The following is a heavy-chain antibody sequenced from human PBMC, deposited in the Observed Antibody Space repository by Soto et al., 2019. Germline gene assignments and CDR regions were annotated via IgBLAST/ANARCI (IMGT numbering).Heavy chain of an antibody. Sequence: GGSLRLSCVTSGFTFSSYAMNWVRQAPGKGLEWVAVIWHVGTHIYYADSMKGRFTISRDNSKNTLYLQMNSLRADDTAVYYCAKMYGSSWSFDYWGQETPVTVSS. D-gene: IGHD6-13*01. CDR2: IWHVGTHI. CDR3: AKMYGSSWSFDY. CDR1: GFTFSSYA. J-gene: IGHJ4*02. V-gene: IGHV3-33*06.